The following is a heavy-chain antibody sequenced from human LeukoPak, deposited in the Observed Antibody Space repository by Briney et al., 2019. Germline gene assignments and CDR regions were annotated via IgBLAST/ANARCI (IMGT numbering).Heavy chain of an antibody. CDR2: ITSDGSNK. Sequence: GGSLRLSCAASGLIFSNYGMHWVRQAPGKGLEWVAVITSDGSNKYFADSVKGRFTISRDNSKNTLYLQMNSLRAEDTAVYYCAKEVANAFDIWGQGTMVTVSS. J-gene: IGHJ3*02. CDR1: GLIFSNYG. V-gene: IGHV3-30*18. CDR3: AKEVANAFDI.